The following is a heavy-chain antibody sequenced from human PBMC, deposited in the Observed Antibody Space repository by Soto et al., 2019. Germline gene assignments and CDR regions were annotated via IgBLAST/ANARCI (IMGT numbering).Heavy chain of an antibody. CDR2: INHSGST. Sequence: SETLSLTYAVYGGYFRGYYWSWIRQPPGKGLEWIGEINHSGSTNYNPSLKSRVTISVDTSKNQFSLKLSSVTAADTAVYYCARGGRYCSGGSCRYERVVGRHYYYYGMDVWGQGTTVTVSS. D-gene: IGHD2-15*01. CDR3: ARGGRYCSGGSCRYERVVGRHYYYYGMDV. CDR1: GGYFRGYY. J-gene: IGHJ6*02. V-gene: IGHV4-34*01.